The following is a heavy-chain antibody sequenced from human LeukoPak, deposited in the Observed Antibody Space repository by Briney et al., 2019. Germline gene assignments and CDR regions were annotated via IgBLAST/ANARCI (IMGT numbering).Heavy chain of an antibody. J-gene: IGHJ3*02. CDR1: GFTFSTYN. V-gene: IGHV3-48*04. Sequence: GGSLRLSCAASGFTFSTYNMNWVRQAPGKGLEWVSYISSSSSTIYYADSVKGRFTISRDNAKNSLYLQMNSLRAEDTAVYYCARAPGPFYDSSGVNAFDIWGQGTMVTVSS. CDR2: ISSSSSTI. D-gene: IGHD3-22*01. CDR3: ARAPGPFYDSSGVNAFDI.